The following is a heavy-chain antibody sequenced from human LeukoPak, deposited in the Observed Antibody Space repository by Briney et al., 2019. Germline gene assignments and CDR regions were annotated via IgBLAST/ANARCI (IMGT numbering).Heavy chain of an antibody. V-gene: IGHV4-61*02. CDR1: GGSNSSGSYS. J-gene: IGHJ3*02. CDR3: ATYDSSVKDGVFDI. Sequence: SETLSLTCTVSGGSNSSGSYSWSWIRQPAGKGLEWIGRIYTSGSTNYNPSLKSRVTISVDTFKNQFSLKLSSVTAADTALYYCATYDSSVKDGVFDIWGQGTMVTVSS. D-gene: IGHD3-22*01. CDR2: IYTSGST.